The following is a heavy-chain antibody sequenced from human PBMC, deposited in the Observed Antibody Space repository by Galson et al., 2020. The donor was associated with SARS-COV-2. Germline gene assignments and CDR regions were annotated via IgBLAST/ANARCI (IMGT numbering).Heavy chain of an antibody. D-gene: IGHD3-22*01. CDR3: AKSSERVSITVYVVSFPEHFDY. Sequence: TGGSLRLSCAASGFTFTTYAMSWVRQAPGKGLEWVATISGSGATTYYAASAKGRFTISKDNSKNTLNLQINSLRLEDTAVYYCAKSSERVSITVYVVSFPEHFDYWGPGTLVTVSS. V-gene: IGHV3-23*01. CDR2: ISGSGATT. J-gene: IGHJ4*02. CDR1: GFTFTTYA.